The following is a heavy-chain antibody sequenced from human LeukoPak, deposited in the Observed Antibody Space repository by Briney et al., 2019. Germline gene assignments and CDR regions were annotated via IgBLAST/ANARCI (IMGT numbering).Heavy chain of an antibody. D-gene: IGHD3-10*01. CDR1: GGTFSSYA. J-gene: IGHJ4*02. CDR2: IIPIFGTA. CDR3: ASHLVYGSGSYYNGLGESNY. Sequence: ASVKVSCKASGGTFSSYAISWVRQAPGQGLEWMGGIIPIFGTANNAQKFQGRVTITTDESTSTAYMELSSLRSEDTAVYYCASHLVYGSGSYYNGLGESNYWGQGTLVTVSS. V-gene: IGHV1-69*05.